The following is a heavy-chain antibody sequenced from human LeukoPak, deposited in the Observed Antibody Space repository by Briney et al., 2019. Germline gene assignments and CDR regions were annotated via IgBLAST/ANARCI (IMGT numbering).Heavy chain of an antibody. CDR3: ARDRGYCSGGSCGWFDP. CDR2: INHSGST. J-gene: IGHJ5*02. V-gene: IGHV4-34*01. CDR1: GGSFSGYY. D-gene: IGHD2-15*01. Sequence: SETLSLTCAVYGGSFSGYYWSWIRQPPGKGLEWIGEINHSGSTNYNPSLKSRVTISVDTSKNQFSLKLSSVTAADTAVYSCARDRGYCSGGSCGWFDPWGQGTLVTVSS.